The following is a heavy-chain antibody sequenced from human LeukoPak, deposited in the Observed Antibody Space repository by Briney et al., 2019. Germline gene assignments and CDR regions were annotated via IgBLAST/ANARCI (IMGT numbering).Heavy chain of an antibody. D-gene: IGHD2-21*02. Sequence: TGGSLRLSCAASGFTFDDYGMSWVRQAPGKGLEWVSGINWNGGSTGYADSVKGRFTISRDNAKNSLYLQMNSLRAEDTALYYCAREGGDDYYYYMDVWGEGTTVTVSS. CDR2: INWNGGST. V-gene: IGHV3-20*04. CDR3: AREGGDDYYYYMDV. CDR1: GFTFDDYG. J-gene: IGHJ6*03.